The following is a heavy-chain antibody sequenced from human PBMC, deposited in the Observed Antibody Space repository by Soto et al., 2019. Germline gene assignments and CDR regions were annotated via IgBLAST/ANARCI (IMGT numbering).Heavy chain of an antibody. CDR1: GDSIGTGGYY. V-gene: IGHV4-31*01. CDR3: ATNHDDISGRTPLLFDS. J-gene: IGHJ4*02. Sequence: QVQLQESGPGLVKPSQTLSLTCTVSGDSIGTGGYYWDWIRQHPGKGPEWIGYIHYSGNTYYNPSLKMLLTISLDTSKNQFSRHLRSVTAADTAVYYCATNHDDISGRTPLLFDSWGQGTLVTVSS. D-gene: IGHD3-22*01. CDR2: IHYSGNT.